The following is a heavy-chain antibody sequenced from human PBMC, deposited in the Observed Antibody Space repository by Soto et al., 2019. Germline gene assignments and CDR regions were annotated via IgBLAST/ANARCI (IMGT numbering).Heavy chain of an antibody. V-gene: IGHV4-34*01. D-gene: IGHD6-6*01. Sequence: QVQLQQWGAGLLKPSETLSLTCAVYGGSFSGYYWSWIRQPPGKGLEWIGEINHSGSTHYNPSLKSRVTISVDTSKNQVSLKLSSVTAADTAVYYCASTQIVHYFDYWGQGTLVTVSS. J-gene: IGHJ4*02. CDR3: ASTQIVHYFDY. CDR2: INHSGST. CDR1: GGSFSGYY.